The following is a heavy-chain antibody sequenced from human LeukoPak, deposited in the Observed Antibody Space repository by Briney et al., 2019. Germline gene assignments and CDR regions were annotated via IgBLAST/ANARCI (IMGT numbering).Heavy chain of an antibody. D-gene: IGHD6-13*01. CDR2: IYPGDSDT. CDR1: GYSFTSYW. V-gene: IGHV5-51*01. Sequence: LGESLKISCKGSGYSFTSYWIGWVRQKPGKGLEWMGIIYPGDSDTRYSPSFQGQVTISADKSISTAYLQWSSLKASDTAMYYCARPDRDSSWSKYWYFDLWGRGTLVTVSS. J-gene: IGHJ2*01. CDR3: ARPDRDSSWSKYWYFDL.